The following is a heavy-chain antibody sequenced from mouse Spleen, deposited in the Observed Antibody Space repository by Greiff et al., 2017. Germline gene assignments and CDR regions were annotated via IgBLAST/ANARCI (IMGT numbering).Heavy chain of an antibody. J-gene: IGHJ2*01. CDR1: GYSITSGYY. CDR2: ISYDGSN. V-gene: IGHV3-6*02. D-gene: IGHD2-3*01. Sequence: ESGPGLVKPSQSLSLTCSVTGYSITSGYYWNWIRQFPGNKLEWMGYISYDGSNNYNPSLKNRISITRDTSKNQFFLKLNSVTTEDTATYYCAREGWLLRGFDYWGQGTTLTVSS. CDR3: AREGWLLRGFDY.